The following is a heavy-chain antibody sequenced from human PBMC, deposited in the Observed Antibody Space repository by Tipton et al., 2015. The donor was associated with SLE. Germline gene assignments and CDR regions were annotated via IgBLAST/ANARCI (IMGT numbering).Heavy chain of an antibody. J-gene: IGHJ3*02. V-gene: IGHV4-59*11. CDR2: IYYSGST. CDR1: GGSISSHY. CDR3: ARTIDYGNEGDAFDI. D-gene: IGHD4-17*01. Sequence: TLSLTCTVSGGSISSHYWSWIRQPPGKGLEWIGYIYYSGSTNYNPSLKSRVTISVDTSKNQFSRKLSSVTAADTAVYYCARTIDYGNEGDAFDIWGQGTMVTVSS.